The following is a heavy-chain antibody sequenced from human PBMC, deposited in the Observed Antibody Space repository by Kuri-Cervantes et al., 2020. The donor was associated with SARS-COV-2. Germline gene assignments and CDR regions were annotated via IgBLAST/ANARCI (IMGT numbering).Heavy chain of an antibody. D-gene: IGHD5-18*01. CDR2: ISYDGSNK. Sequence: GGSLRLSCAASGFTFSSYAMHWVRQAPGKGLEWVAVISYDGSNKYYADSVKGRFTISRDNSKNTLYLQMNSLRAEDTAVYYCTRDRKLWSPGPLLFDYWGQGTLVTVSS. CDR1: GFTFSSYA. V-gene: IGHV3-30-3*01. CDR3: TRDRKLWSPGPLLFDY. J-gene: IGHJ4*02.